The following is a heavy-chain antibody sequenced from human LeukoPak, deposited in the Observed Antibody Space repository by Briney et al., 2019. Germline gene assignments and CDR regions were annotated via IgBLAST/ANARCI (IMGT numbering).Heavy chain of an antibody. D-gene: IGHD2-2*02. CDR1: GFTFSSYA. V-gene: IGHV3-30-3*01. CDR3: ARDPLYTNSPPSYFDY. CDR2: ISYDGTNK. Sequence: GRSLRLSWAASGFTFSSYAMNWVRQAPGKGLEWVAIISYDGTNKDYADSVKGRFTISRDNSRNTLYLQMNSLRAEDTAVYHCARDPLYTNSPPSYFDYWGQGTLVTVSS. J-gene: IGHJ4*02.